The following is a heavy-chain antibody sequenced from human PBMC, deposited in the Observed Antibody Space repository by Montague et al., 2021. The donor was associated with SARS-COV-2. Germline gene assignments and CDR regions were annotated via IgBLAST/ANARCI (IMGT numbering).Heavy chain of an antibody. V-gene: IGHV4-34*01. CDR1: GTSFSGYY. CDR2: INHGGST. Sequence: SETLSLTCAVHGTSFSGYYWNWIRQPPGKGLEWIGEINHGGSTKYSPSLKSRLTISADTSKSQFSLKLTSVAAADTAVYYCARLRDGVVPSPILGVGPYYSSYYMDVWGRGTTVTVSS. J-gene: IGHJ6*03. CDR3: ARLRDGVVPSPILGVGPYYSSYYMDV. D-gene: IGHD3-10*01.